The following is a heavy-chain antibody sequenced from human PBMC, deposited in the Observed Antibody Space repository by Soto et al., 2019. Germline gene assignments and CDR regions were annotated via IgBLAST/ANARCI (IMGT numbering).Heavy chain of an antibody. D-gene: IGHD6-19*01. CDR1: GYTFTGYY. V-gene: IGHV1-2*02. CDR2: INPNSGGT. J-gene: IGHJ4*02. Sequence: QVPLVQSGAEVKKPGASVKVSCKASGYTFTGYYMHWVRQAPGQGLEWMGWINPNSGGTNYAQKFQGRVTMTRDTSISTAYMELSRLRSDDTAVYYCARTSGWYGGEYYFDYWGQGTLVTVSS. CDR3: ARTSGWYGGEYYFDY.